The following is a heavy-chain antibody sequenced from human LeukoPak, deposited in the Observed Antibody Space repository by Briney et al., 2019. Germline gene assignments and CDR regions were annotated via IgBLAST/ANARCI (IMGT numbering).Heavy chain of an antibody. Sequence: ASVKVSCKASGGTLSSYAISWVRQAPGQGLEWMGRIIPILGIANYAQKFQGRVTITADKSTSTAYMELSSLRSEDTAVYYCARGGWYYYDSSGYYHYWGQGTLVTVST. V-gene: IGHV1-69*04. J-gene: IGHJ4*02. CDR1: GGTLSSYA. CDR2: IIPILGIA. D-gene: IGHD3-22*01. CDR3: ARGGWYYYDSSGYYHY.